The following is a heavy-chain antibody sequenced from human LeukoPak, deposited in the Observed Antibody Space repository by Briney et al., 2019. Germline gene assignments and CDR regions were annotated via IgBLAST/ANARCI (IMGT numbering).Heavy chain of an antibody. J-gene: IGHJ4*02. CDR2: IYYSGST. CDR3: AREASYYDILTGYYNGRYFDY. Sequence: SSETLSLTCTVSGRILSSSDYYWGCIRQPPGKGLECVGSIYYSGSTYYNPSLKSRVTISVDTSKNQFSLKLSSVTAADTAVYYCAREASYYDILTGYYNGRYFDYWGQGTLVTVSS. D-gene: IGHD3-9*01. V-gene: IGHV4-39*07. CDR1: GRILSSSDYY.